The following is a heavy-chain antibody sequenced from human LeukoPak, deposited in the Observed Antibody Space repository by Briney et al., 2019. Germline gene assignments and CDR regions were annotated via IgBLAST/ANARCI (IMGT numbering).Heavy chain of an antibody. CDR1: GFTFSSYA. CDR3: ARLGIAVAGTLVY. D-gene: IGHD6-19*01. CDR2: ISGSGGST. Sequence: GGSLRLSCTASGFTFSSYAMSWVRQAPGKGLEWVSAISGSGGSTYYADSVKGRFTISRDNSKNTLYLQMNSLRAEDTAVYYCARLGIAVAGTLVYWGQGTLVTVSS. J-gene: IGHJ4*02. V-gene: IGHV3-23*01.